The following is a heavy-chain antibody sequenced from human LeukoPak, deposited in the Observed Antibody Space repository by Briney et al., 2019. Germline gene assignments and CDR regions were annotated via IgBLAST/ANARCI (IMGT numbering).Heavy chain of an antibody. J-gene: IGHJ3*02. D-gene: IGHD2-2*01. CDR3: AKDIVVVPAADDALDI. CDR2: ISGSGGST. CDR1: GFTFSSYA. V-gene: IGHV3-23*01. Sequence: QPGGSLRLSCAASGFTFSSYAMSWVRQAPGKGLEWVSAISGSGGSTYYADSVKGRFTISRDNSKNTLYLQMNSLRAEDTAVYYCAKDIVVVPAADDALDIWGQGTMVTVSS.